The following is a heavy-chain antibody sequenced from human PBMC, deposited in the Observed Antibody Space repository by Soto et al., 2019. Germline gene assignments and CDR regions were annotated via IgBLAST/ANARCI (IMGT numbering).Heavy chain of an antibody. Sequence: GGSLRLSCAASAFTFSNYAMNWVRQVPGKGLEWVSVISGSGGSASYADSVQGRFTISRDNSKNTLYLQMNSLRAEDTAIYYCVREDSAWDARGSFDFWGRGTMGTVSS. D-gene: IGHD6-19*01. CDR1: AFTFSNYA. J-gene: IGHJ3*01. CDR3: VREDSAWDARGSFDF. CDR2: ISGSGGSA. V-gene: IGHV3-23*01.